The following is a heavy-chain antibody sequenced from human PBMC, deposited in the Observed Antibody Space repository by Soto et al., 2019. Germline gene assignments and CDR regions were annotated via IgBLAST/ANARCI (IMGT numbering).Heavy chain of an antibody. CDR3: ARNLYDFWSGYPDSYYYYGMDV. Sequence: QVQLVQSGAGVKKPGSSVKVSCKASGGTFSSYAISWVRQAPGQGLEWMGGIIPIFGTANYAQKFQGRVTITADESTSTAYMELSSLRSEDTAVYYCARNLYDFWSGYPDSYYYYGMDVWGQGTTVTVSS. V-gene: IGHV1-69*01. CDR1: GGTFSSYA. CDR2: IIPIFGTA. D-gene: IGHD3-3*01. J-gene: IGHJ6*02.